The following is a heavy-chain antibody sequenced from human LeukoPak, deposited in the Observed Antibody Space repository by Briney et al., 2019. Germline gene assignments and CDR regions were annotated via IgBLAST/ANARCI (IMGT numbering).Heavy chain of an antibody. Sequence: PSETLSLTCTVSGGSISSSSYYWGWIRQPPGKGLEWIGSIYYSGSTYDNPSLKSRVTISVDTSKNQFSLKLSSVTAADTAVYYCAAPGGDSDYWGQGTLVTVSS. CDR3: AAPGGDSDY. CDR1: GGSISSSSYY. D-gene: IGHD3-10*01. J-gene: IGHJ4*02. CDR2: IYYSGST. V-gene: IGHV4-39*01.